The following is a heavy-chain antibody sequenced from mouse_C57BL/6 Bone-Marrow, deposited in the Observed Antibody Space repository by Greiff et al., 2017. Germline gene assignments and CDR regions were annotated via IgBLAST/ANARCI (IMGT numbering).Heavy chain of an antibody. D-gene: IGHD2-10*02. CDR1: GFTFSDYY. J-gene: IGHJ3*01. V-gene: IGHV5-12*01. Sequence: DVMLVESGGGLVQPGGSLKLSCAASGFTFSDYYMYWVRQTPEKRLEWVAYISNGGGSTYYPDTVKGRFTISRDNAKNTLYLQMSRLKSEDTAMYYCARLYGNYDWFAYWGQGTLVTVSA. CDR3: ARLYGNYDWFAY. CDR2: ISNGGGST.